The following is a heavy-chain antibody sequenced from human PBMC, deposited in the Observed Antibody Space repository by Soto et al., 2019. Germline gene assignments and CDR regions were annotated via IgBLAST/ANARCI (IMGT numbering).Heavy chain of an antibody. CDR2: ISAYNGNT. CDR3: ARDYYCSGGSCYSGWFDP. V-gene: IGHV1-18*01. CDR1: GYTFTSYG. Sequence: QVQVVQSGAEVKKPGASVKVSCKASGYTFTSYGISWVRQAPGQGLEWMGWISAYNGNTNYAQKLQGRVTMTTDTSTSTAYMELRSPRSDDTAVYYCARDYYCSGGSCYSGWFDPWGQGTLVTVSS. J-gene: IGHJ5*02. D-gene: IGHD2-15*01.